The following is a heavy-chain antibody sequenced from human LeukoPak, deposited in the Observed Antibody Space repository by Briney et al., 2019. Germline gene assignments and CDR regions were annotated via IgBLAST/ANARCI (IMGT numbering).Heavy chain of an antibody. CDR3: ARGVGNYDILTGYSYYFDY. J-gene: IGHJ4*02. CDR2: IYYSGST. Sequence: SETLSLTCAVYDGSFSGYYWSWIRQPPGKGLEWIGYIYYSGSTNYNPSLKSRVTISLDTSKNQFSLKLSSVTAADTAVYYCARGVGNYDILTGYSYYFDYWGQGILVTVSS. CDR1: DGSFSGYY. V-gene: IGHV4-59*01. D-gene: IGHD3-9*01.